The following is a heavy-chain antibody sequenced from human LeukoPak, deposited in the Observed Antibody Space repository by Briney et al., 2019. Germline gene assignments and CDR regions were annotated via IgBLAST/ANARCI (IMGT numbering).Heavy chain of an antibody. D-gene: IGHD3-22*01. CDR1: GFTFSSYW. CDR2: ISDNSGRT. V-gene: IGHV3-23*01. J-gene: IGHJ5*02. CDR3: AREYDSSWPS. Sequence: SGGSLRLSCAASGFTFSSYWMSWVRQAPGKGLEWVSAISDNSGRTYYADSVKGRFTISRDNSKNTLFVQMNSLRAEDTAVYYCAREYDSSWPSWGQGTLVTVSS.